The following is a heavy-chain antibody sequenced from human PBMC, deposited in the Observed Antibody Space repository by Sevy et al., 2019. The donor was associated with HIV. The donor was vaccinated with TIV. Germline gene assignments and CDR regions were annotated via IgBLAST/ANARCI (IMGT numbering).Heavy chain of an antibody. Sequence: GESLKISCAASGFTFSSYGMHWVRQAPGKGLEWVAVIWYDGSNKYYADSGKGRFTTSRDNSKNTLFLQMNSLRAEDTAVYYCAGEGYYDSSGYYGHDAFDIWGQGTMVTVSS. CDR1: GFTFSSYG. J-gene: IGHJ3*02. CDR3: AGEGYYDSSGYYGHDAFDI. CDR2: IWYDGSNK. D-gene: IGHD3-22*01. V-gene: IGHV3-33*01.